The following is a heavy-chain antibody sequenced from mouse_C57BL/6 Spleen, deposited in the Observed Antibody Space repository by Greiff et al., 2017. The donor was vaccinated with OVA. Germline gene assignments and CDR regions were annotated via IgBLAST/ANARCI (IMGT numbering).Heavy chain of an antibody. V-gene: IGHV1-64*01. CDR3: ARERSITTVVGDY. CDR2: IHPNSGST. CDR1: GYTFTSYW. Sequence: VQLQQPGAELVKPGASVKLSCKASGYTFTSYWMHWVKQRPGQGLEWIGMIHPNSGSTNYNEKFKSKATLTVDKSSSTAYMQLSSLTSEDSAVYYCARERSITTVVGDYWGQGTTLTVSS. D-gene: IGHD1-1*01. J-gene: IGHJ2*01.